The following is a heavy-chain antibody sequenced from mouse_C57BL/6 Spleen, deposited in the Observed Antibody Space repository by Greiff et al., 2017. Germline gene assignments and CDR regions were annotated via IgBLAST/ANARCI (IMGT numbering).Heavy chain of an antibody. CDR1: GFSLTSYG. D-gene: IGHD1-1*01. CDR3: ARNYYGSSGYWYFDV. Sequence: VKLVESGPGLVQPSQSLSITCTVSGFSLTSYGVHWVRQSPGKGLEWLGVIWSGGSTDYNAAFISRLSISKDNSKSQVFFKMNSLQADDTAIYYCARNYYGSSGYWYFDVWGTGTTVTVSS. V-gene: IGHV2-2*01. CDR2: IWSGGST. J-gene: IGHJ1*03.